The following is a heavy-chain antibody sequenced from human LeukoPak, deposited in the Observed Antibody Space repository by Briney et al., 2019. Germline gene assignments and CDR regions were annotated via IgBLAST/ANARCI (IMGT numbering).Heavy chain of an antibody. V-gene: IGHV1-2*02. CDR1: GYTFTGYY. Sequence: ASVKVSCKASGYTFTGYYMYWVRQAPGQGLEWMGWINPNSGGTNYAQKFQGRVTMTRDTSISTAYMELSRLRSDDTAVYYCVRVRGYCSSTSCYSRYWFDPWGQGTLVTVSS. CDR2: INPNSGGT. J-gene: IGHJ5*02. CDR3: VRVRGYCSSTSCYSRYWFDP. D-gene: IGHD2-2*01.